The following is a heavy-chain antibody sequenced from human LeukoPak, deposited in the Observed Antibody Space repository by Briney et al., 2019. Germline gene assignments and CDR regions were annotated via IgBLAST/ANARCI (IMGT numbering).Heavy chain of an antibody. J-gene: IGHJ4*02. V-gene: IGHV1-46*01. CDR2: INPSGGST. CDR3: ARQVNGSGSYS. CDR1: GYTFTSYY. D-gene: IGHD3-10*01. Sequence: ASVKVSRMASGYTFTSYYMHWVRQAPGQGLEWMGIINPSGGSTSYAQKFQGRVTMTRDTSTSTVYMELSSLRSEDTAVYYCARQVNGSGSYSWGQGTLVTVSS.